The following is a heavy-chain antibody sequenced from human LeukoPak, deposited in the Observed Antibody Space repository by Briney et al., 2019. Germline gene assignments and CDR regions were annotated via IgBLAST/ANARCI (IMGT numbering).Heavy chain of an antibody. CDR1: GFTFSSYA. J-gene: IGHJ6*03. Sequence: AGSLRLSCAASGFTFSSYAMSWVRQAPGKGLKWVSAISGSDSSTYYADSVKGRFTISRDNSKNTLYLQMNSLRAEDTAVYYCAKVNEEDFEQLVFVLHVSRTHYYYYMDVWGKGTTVTVSS. D-gene: IGHD6-6*01. CDR3: AKVNEEDFEQLVFVLHVSRTHYYYYMDV. V-gene: IGHV3-23*01. CDR2: ISGSDSST.